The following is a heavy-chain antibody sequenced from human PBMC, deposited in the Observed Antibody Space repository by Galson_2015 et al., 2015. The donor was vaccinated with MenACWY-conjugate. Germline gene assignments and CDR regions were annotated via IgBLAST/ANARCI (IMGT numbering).Heavy chain of an antibody. CDR2: ISGSGGST. J-gene: IGHJ4*02. V-gene: IGHV3-23*01. CDR1: GFTFSSYA. Sequence: SLRLSCAASGFTFSSYAMSWVRQAPGKGLEWVSAISGSGGSTYYADSVKGRFTISRDNSKNTLYLQMNSLGAEDTAVYYCAKDRWGNWDFDYWGQGTLVTVSS. CDR3: AKDRWGNWDFDY. D-gene: IGHD7-27*01.